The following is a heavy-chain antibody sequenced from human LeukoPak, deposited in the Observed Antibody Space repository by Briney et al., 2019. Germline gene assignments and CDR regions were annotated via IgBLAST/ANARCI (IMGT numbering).Heavy chain of an antibody. D-gene: IGHD6-19*01. J-gene: IGHJ4*02. CDR2: ISGHNGHT. CDR1: GYTFTSYG. CDR3: ARGPGIAVAGVFDY. V-gene: IGHV1-18*04. Sequence: ASVKVSCKASGYTFTSYGINWVGQPLGQGLEWMGWISGHNGHTNYVQKMQGRVTMTTDTSTNTAYMELRNLTSDDTAVYYCARGPGIAVAGVFDYWGQGSLVTVSS.